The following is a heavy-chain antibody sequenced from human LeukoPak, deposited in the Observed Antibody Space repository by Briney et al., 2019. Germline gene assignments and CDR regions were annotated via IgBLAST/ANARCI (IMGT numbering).Heavy chain of an antibody. J-gene: IGHJ4*02. CDR1: GGSISSYY. Sequence: SETLSLTCTVSGGSISSYYWSWLRQPPGKGLEWIGYIYYSGSTNYNPSLKSRVTISVDTSKNQFSLKLSSVTAADTAVYYCARVSGYDWESSYDYWGQGTLVTVSS. CDR3: ARVSGYDWESSYDY. V-gene: IGHV4-59*01. CDR2: IYYSGST. D-gene: IGHD5-12*01.